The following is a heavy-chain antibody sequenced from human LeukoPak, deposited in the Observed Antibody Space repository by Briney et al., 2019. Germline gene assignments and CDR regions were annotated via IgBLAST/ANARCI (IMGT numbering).Heavy chain of an antibody. D-gene: IGHD1-7*01. Sequence: ASEKVSCKASGYTFIDYFLHWVRQAPGQRLEWMGWINHRSGATRHAAVMQGRVTMIRETAISTAYMDLSRMGSDDTAIYYCARAIGGTLGGAFDLWGQGAMVIVSS. CDR3: ARAIGGTLGGAFDL. CDR1: GYTFIDYF. CDR2: INHRSGAT. J-gene: IGHJ3*01. V-gene: IGHV1-2*02.